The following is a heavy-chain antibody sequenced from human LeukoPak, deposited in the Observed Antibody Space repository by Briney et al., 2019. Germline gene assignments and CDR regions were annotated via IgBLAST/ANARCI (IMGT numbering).Heavy chain of an antibody. Sequence: QSGVSLRLSCAASGLTFSSYEMNWVRQAPGKGLEWVSYVSSSGGTIFYADSVKGRFTISRDNAKNSLYLQMNSLRAEDTAVYYCARGRVTGDYVRDFDYWGQGTLVTVSS. CDR2: VSSSGGTI. D-gene: IGHD4-17*01. CDR3: ARGRVTGDYVRDFDY. V-gene: IGHV3-48*03. J-gene: IGHJ4*02. CDR1: GLTFSSYE.